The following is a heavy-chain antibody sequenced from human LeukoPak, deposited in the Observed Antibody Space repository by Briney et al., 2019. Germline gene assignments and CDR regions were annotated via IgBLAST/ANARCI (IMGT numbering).Heavy chain of an antibody. J-gene: IGHJ3*01. Sequence: PGGSLRPSCAASGFTFTDYYMTWIRQAPGKGLEWLSYISGSGSIKYYADSVKGRFTISRDNAKNSVYLQMNSLRAEDTAVYYCARPRYCSSTSCYDDAFDVWGQGTRATVSS. V-gene: IGHV3-11*04. CDR2: ISGSGSIK. CDR1: GFTFTDYY. CDR3: ARPRYCSSTSCYDDAFDV. D-gene: IGHD2-2*01.